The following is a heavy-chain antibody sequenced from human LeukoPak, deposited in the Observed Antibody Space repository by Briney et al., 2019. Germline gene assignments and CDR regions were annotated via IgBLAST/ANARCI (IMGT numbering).Heavy chain of an antibody. CDR2: IIPTFGTA. D-gene: IGHD6-19*01. V-gene: IGHV1-69*05. CDR1: GGTFSSYA. Sequence: ASVKVSCKASGGTFSSYAISWVRQPPAQGLEWMGGIIPTFGTANYAQKFQGRVTITTDESTITAYMELSSLRSEDTAVYDWASRNSPVAGTSNCYYYMDVWGKGTTVTVSS. CDR3: ASRNSPVAGTSNCYYYMDV. J-gene: IGHJ6*03.